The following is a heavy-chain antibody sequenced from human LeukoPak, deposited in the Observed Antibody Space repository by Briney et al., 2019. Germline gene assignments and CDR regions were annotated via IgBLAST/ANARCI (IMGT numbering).Heavy chain of an antibody. D-gene: IGHD2-2*02. CDR3: ARDVGPYCSSTSCYRGIY. V-gene: IGHV3-48*04. Sequence: PGGSLRLSCAASGFTFSSYSMNWVRQAPGKGLEWVSYISSSSSTIYYADSVKGRFTISRDNAKNSLYLQMNSLRAEDTAVYYCARDVGPYCSSTSCYRGIYWGQGTLVTVSS. J-gene: IGHJ4*02. CDR1: GFTFSSYS. CDR2: ISSSSSTI.